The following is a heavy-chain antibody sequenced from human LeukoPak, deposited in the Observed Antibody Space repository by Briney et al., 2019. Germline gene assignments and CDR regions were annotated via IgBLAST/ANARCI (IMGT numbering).Heavy chain of an antibody. V-gene: IGHV1-46*01. D-gene: IGHD2-2*01. CDR3: ARDEVVVPAAPGRAEYFQH. Sequence: ASVKVSCKASGYTFTSYYMHWVRQAPGQGLEWMGIINPSGGSTSYAQKFQGRVTMTRDTSTSTVYMELSGLRPEDTAVYYCARDEVVVPAAPGRAEYFQHWGQGTLVTVSS. J-gene: IGHJ1*01. CDR2: INPSGGST. CDR1: GYTFTSYY.